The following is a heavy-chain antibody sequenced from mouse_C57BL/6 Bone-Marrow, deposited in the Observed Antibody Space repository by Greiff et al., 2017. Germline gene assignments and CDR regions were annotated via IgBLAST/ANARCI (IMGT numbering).Heavy chain of an antibody. CDR3: ARIGHYYGSSSFAY. D-gene: IGHD1-1*01. V-gene: IGHV8-8*01. CDR2: IWWDDDK. J-gene: IGHJ3*01. CDR1: GFSLSTFGMG. Sequence: SGPGILQPSQTLSLTCSFSGFSLSTFGMGVGWIRQPSGKGLEWLAHIWWDDDKYYNPALKRRLTISKDTSKNQVFLKIANVDAADTATYCCARIGHYYGSSSFAYWGQGTLVTVSA.